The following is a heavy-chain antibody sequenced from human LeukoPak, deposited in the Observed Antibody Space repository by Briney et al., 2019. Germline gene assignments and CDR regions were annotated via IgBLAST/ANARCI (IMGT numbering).Heavy chain of an antibody. CDR1: GFTVSSNY. V-gene: IGHV3-66*01. CDR2: FYSGGST. D-gene: IGHD1-26*01. Sequence: GGSLRLSCAASGFTVSSNYMSWVRRAPGKGLEWGSIFYSGGSTYYADSVKGRFTISRDNSKNTLYLQMNSLRAEDTAVYYCARDPSGSYSPGYWGQGTLVTVSS. CDR3: ARDPSGSYSPGY. J-gene: IGHJ4*02.